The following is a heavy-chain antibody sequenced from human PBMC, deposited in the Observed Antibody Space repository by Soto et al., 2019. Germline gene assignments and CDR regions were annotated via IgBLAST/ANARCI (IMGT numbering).Heavy chain of an antibody. J-gene: IGHJ5*02. CDR1: GFTFSSYG. D-gene: IGHD6-13*01. V-gene: IGHV3-64D*06. CDR3: VKDLQQQLDPTFDP. Sequence: GSLRLSCAASGFTFSSYGMHWVRQAPGKGLEYVSAISSNGGSTYYADSVKGRFTISRDNSKNTLYLQMSSLRAEDTAVYYCVKDLQQQLDPTFDPWGQGTLVTVSS. CDR2: ISSNGGST.